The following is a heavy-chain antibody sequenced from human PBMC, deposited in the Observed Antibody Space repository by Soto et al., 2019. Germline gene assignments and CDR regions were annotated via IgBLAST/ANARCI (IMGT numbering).Heavy chain of an antibody. CDR1: GFTFSYYW. CDR3: ASGDRWAFDL. CDR2: IHSDGSST. V-gene: IGHV3-74*03. Sequence: EVQLVESGGGLVQPGESLRLSCAASGFTFSYYWMHWVRQAPGKGLVWVSRIHSDGSSTTYADSVKDRFTISRDNGRNTLYLQMNCWRAEDTAVYYCASGDRWAFDLWGQGTVLTVSS. D-gene: IGHD7-27*01. J-gene: IGHJ3*01.